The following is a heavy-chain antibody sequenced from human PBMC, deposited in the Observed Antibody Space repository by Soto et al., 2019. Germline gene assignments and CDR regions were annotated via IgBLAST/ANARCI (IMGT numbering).Heavy chain of an antibody. CDR1: GFTFSTYG. CDR2: GSYDGSNQ. D-gene: IGHD3-16*01. CDR3: TKGGRGMDV. J-gene: IGHJ6*02. Sequence: QVQLVESGGGVVQPGRSLRLSCAASGFTFSTYGILWVRQAPGKGLEWVAVGSYDGSNQYYADSVKGRFTVSRDNSKNTLYLQMNSLTAEDTAVYYCTKGGRGMDVWGQGTTVTVTS. V-gene: IGHV3-30*18.